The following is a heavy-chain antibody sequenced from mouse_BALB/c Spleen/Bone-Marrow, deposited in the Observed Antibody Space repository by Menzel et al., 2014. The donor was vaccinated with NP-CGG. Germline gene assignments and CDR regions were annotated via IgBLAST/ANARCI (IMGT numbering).Heavy chain of an antibody. CDR2: INSNGGST. J-gene: IGHJ3*01. CDR3: ARDLAY. Sequence: EVQGVESGGGLVQPGGSLKLSCAASGFTFSSYGMSWVRQTPDKRLELVATINSNGGSTYYPDSVKGRFTISRDNAKNPLYLQMSSLKSEDTAMYYCARDLAYWGQGTLVTVSA. CDR1: GFTFSSYG. V-gene: IGHV5-6-3*01.